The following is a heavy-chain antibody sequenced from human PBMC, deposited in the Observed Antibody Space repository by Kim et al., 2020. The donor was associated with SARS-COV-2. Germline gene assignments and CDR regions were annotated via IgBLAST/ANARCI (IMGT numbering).Heavy chain of an antibody. V-gene: IGHV1-46*01. Sequence: TSYPQKFQGRVTMTRDTSTSTVYMELSSLRSEDTAVYYCARRAVSHYYFDYWGQGTLVTVSS. D-gene: IGHD3-10*01. J-gene: IGHJ4*02. CDR3: ARRAVSHYYFDY. CDR2: T.